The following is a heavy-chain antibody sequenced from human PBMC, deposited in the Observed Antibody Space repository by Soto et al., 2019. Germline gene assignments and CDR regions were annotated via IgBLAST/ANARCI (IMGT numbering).Heavy chain of an antibody. CDR2: ISYDGSNK. J-gene: IGHJ4*02. CDR3: AKRSSGSYSIDY. V-gene: IGHV3-30*18. CDR1: GFTFSSYG. Sequence: PGGSLRLSCAASGFTFSSYGMHWVRQAPGKGLEWVAVISYDGSNKYYADSVKGRFTISRDNSKNTLYLQMNSLRAEDTAVYYCAKRSSGSYSIDYWGPGTLVTVSS. D-gene: IGHD1-26*01.